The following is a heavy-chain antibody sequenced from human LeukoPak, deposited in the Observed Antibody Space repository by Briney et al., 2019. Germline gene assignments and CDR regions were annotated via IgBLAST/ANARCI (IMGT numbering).Heavy chain of an antibody. D-gene: IGHD1-26*01. CDR3: ARDSGPNAFDI. CDR1: GFIVSSNY. Sequence: GGSLRLSCAASGFIVSSNYMSWVRQAPGKGLEWVSVIYSGGSTYYADSVKGRFTISRDNSKNTLYLQMYSLGSEDTAVYYCARDSGPNAFDIWGQGTMVTVSS. J-gene: IGHJ3*02. CDR2: IYSGGST. V-gene: IGHV3-66*02.